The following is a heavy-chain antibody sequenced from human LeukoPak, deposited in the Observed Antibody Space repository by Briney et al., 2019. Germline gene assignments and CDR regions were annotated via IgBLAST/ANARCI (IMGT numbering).Heavy chain of an antibody. D-gene: IGHD2-2*02. J-gene: IGHJ3*02. CDR2: ISGSGGST. CDR1: GFTFSSYA. Sequence: GGSLRLSCAASGFTFSSYAMSWVRQAPGKGLEWVSAISGSGGSTYYADSVKGRFSTSRDNSKNTLYLQMNSLRAEDTAVYYCAKGGYCSSTSCYREAFDIWGQGTMVTVSS. V-gene: IGHV3-23*01. CDR3: AKGGYCSSTSCYREAFDI.